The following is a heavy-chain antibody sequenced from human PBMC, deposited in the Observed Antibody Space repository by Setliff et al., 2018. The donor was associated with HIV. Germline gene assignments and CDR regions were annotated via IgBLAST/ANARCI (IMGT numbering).Heavy chain of an antibody. CDR1: GYTFLNYD. J-gene: IGHJ5*02. CDR2: LTPHSGDT. V-gene: IGHV1-8*01. D-gene: IGHD3-10*01. CDR3: ARGWGLWFGQLSILPLDP. Sequence: ASVKVSCKASGYTFLNYDINWLRQAPGQGLEWMGRLTPHSGDTISADRFQGRLVMTTNTSTTTAFMELSSLRSDDTALNFCARGWGLWFGQLSILPLDPWGQGTLVTVSS.